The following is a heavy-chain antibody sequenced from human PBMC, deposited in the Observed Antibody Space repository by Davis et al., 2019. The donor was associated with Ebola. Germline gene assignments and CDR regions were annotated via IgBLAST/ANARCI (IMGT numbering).Heavy chain of an antibody. Sequence: PSATLSLTCTVSGDSISSAYYWGWIRQPPGKGLEWIGSIYHTGSTYYAPSLKSRGTISVDRSKNQFSLKLTSVTAADTAMYYCSERGSSVWGQGTLVTLSS. V-gene: IGHV4-38-2*02. CDR3: SERGSSV. D-gene: IGHD3-10*01. CDR1: GDSISSAYY. J-gene: IGHJ4*02. CDR2: IYHTGST.